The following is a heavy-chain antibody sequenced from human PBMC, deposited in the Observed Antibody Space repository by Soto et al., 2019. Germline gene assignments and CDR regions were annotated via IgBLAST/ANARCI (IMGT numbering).Heavy chain of an antibody. J-gene: IGHJ3*02. V-gene: IGHV1-69*13. CDR2: IIPIFGTA. D-gene: IGHD4-17*01. CDR3: ARDRGDLDDAFDI. CDR1: GGTFSSYA. Sequence: GASVKVSCKASGGTFSSYAISWVRQAPGQGLEWMGGIIPIFGTANYAQKFQGRVTITADESTSTAYMELSSLRSEDTAVYYCARDRGDLDDAFDIWGQGTMVTVSS.